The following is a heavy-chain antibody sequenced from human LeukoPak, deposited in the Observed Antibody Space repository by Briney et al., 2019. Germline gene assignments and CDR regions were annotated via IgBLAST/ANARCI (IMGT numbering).Heavy chain of an antibody. CDR1: GGTFSSYA. CDR2: IIPIFGTA. V-gene: IGHV1-69*05. D-gene: IGHD6-13*01. J-gene: IGHJ4*02. Sequence: SVKVSCKASGGTFSSYAISWVRQAPGQGLEWMGRIIPIFGTANYAQKFQGRVTITTDESTSTAYMELSSLRSEDTAVYYCAAFGIAAAEDLFDYWGQGTLVTVSS. CDR3: AAFGIAAAEDLFDY.